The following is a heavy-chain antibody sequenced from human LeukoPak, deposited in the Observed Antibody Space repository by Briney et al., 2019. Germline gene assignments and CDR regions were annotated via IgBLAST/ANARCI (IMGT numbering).Heavy chain of an antibody. CDR1: GGTFSSYA. J-gene: IGHJ4*02. D-gene: IGHD3-22*01. CDR2: IIPIFGTA. Sequence: SVTVSCKASGGTFSSYAISWVRQAPGQGLEWMGGIIPIFGTANYAQKFQGRVTITTDESTSTAYMELSSLRSEDTAVYYCARLSRNYDSSGYERWGQGTLVTVSS. CDR3: ARLSRNYDSSGYER. V-gene: IGHV1-69*05.